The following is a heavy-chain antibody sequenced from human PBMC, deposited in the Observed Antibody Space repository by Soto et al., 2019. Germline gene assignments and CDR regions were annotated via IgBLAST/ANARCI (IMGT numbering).Heavy chain of an antibody. V-gene: IGHV3-23*01. CDR2: ISGSGGST. CDR3: ARRITMIVVVISPFDY. D-gene: IGHD3-22*01. J-gene: IGHJ4*02. Sequence: LRLSCAASGFTFSSYAMSWVRQAPGKGLEWVSAISGSGGSTYYADSVKGRFTISRDNSKNTLYLQMNSLRAEDTAVYYCARRITMIVVVISPFDYWGQGTLVTVSS. CDR1: GFTFSSYA.